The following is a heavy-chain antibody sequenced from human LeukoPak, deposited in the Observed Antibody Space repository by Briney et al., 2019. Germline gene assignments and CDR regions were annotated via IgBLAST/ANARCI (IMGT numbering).Heavy chain of an antibody. CDR2: VHYSGST. D-gene: IGHD6-19*01. CDR1: GGSFSGYY. Sequence: PSETLSLTCAVYGGSFSGYYWSWIRQPPGKGLEWLGSVHYSGSTYDNPSLKSRVTISVDTSKNQFSLNLISVTAADTAVYYCARRSTVAGRGRFDPWGQGNLVTVSS. J-gene: IGHJ5*02. V-gene: IGHV4-34*01. CDR3: ARRSTVAGRGRFDP.